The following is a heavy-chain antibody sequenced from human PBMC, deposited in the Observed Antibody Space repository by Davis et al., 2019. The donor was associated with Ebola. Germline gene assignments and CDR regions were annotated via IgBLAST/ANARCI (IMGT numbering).Heavy chain of an antibody. V-gene: IGHV3-74*01. D-gene: IGHD3-10*01. CDR2: INSVESGT. CDR3: AREGERAYYYGSGEASYYYYYGMDV. Sequence: HTGGSLRLSCAASGFTFSSYWMHWVRQAPGKGLVWVSRINSVESGTSYVDSVKGRFTISRDNAKNTLYLQMNSLRAEDTAVYYCAREGERAYYYGSGEASYYYYYGMDVWGQGTTVTVSS. CDR1: GFTFSSYW. J-gene: IGHJ6*02.